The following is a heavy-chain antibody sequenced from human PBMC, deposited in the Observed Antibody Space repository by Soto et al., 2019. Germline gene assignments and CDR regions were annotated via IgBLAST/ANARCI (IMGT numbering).Heavy chain of an antibody. CDR3: ARDSRQQLVADYYYGMDV. CDR1: GFTFSSYV. V-gene: IGHV3-33*01. J-gene: IGHJ6*02. D-gene: IGHD6-13*01. CDR2: IWYDGSNK. Sequence: GGSLRLSCAASGFTFSSYVMHWVRQSPGKGLEWVAVIWYDGSNKYYADSVKGRFTISRDNSKNTLYLQMNSLRAEDTAVYYCARDSRQQLVADYYYGMDVWGQGTTVTVSS.